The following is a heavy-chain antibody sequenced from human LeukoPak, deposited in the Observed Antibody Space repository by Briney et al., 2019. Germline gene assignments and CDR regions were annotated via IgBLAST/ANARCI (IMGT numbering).Heavy chain of an antibody. CDR2: IYHSGST. Sequence: SETLSLTCTVSGYSISSGYYWGWIRQPPGKGLEWIGNIYHSGSTYYNPSLKSRVTISVDTSKNQFSLKLSSVTAADTAVYYCAREDAAVAGPADYWGQGTLVTVSS. CDR3: AREDAAVAGPADY. V-gene: IGHV4-38-2*02. D-gene: IGHD6-19*01. J-gene: IGHJ4*02. CDR1: GYSISSGYY.